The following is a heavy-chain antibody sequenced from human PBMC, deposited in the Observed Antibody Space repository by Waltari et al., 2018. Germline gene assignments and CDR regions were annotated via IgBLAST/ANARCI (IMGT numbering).Heavy chain of an antibody. Sequence: EEQLLESGGGLVQPGDSLRLSCAGSGFRFSTFWMNWVRQAPGKGLVWVARISDDGTSVNYADSVKGRFTISRDNSKNTLYLQMDSLRAEDTAVYFCARDQYGESFYYAMNVWGQGTAVTVSS. CDR1: GFRFSTFW. CDR3: ARDQYGESFYYAMNV. D-gene: IGHD1-26*01. V-gene: IGHV3-74*01. CDR2: ISDDGTSV. J-gene: IGHJ6*02.